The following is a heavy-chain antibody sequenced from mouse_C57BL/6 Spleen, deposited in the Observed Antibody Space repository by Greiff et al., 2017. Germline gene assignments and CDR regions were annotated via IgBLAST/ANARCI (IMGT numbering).Heavy chain of an antibody. Sequence: EVNLVESGEGLVKPGGSLKLSCAASGFTFSSYAMSWVRQTPEKRLEWVAYISSGGDYIDYADSVKGRFTISSDKARNTLYLQMSSLTSEDTAMFYCTRDPYCKGFAYWGQGTLVTVSA. D-gene: IGHD2-10*01. CDR2: ISSGGDYI. V-gene: IGHV5-9-1*02. CDR1: GFTFSSYA. CDR3: TRDPYCKGFAY. J-gene: IGHJ3*01.